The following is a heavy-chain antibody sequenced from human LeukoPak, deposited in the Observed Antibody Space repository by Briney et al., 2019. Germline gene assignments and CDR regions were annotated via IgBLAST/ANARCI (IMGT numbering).Heavy chain of an antibody. D-gene: IGHD4-11*01. CDR1: GGSFSGYY. Sequence: SETLSLTCAVYGGSFSGYYWSWIRQPPGKGLEWIGEINHSGSTNYNPSLKSRVTISVDTSKNQFSLKLSSVTAADTAVYYCARLRGDYSYYYYYYYMDVWGKGTTVTISS. V-gene: IGHV4-34*01. CDR2: INHSGST. J-gene: IGHJ6*03. CDR3: ARLRGDYSYYYYYYYMDV.